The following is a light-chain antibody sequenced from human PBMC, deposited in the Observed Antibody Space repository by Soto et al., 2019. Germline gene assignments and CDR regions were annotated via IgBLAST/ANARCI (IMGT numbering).Light chain of an antibody. Sequence: QSALTQPASVSGSHLQSITISCTGTSSDVGGFNSVSWYQLRPGTAPKLILYDVVDRPSGVSYRFSGSKSGNTASLTISGLQAADEADYFCSSYTSTMTNVFGSGTKVTVL. CDR1: SSDVGGFNS. CDR3: SSYTSTMTNV. J-gene: IGLJ1*01. CDR2: DVV. V-gene: IGLV2-14*03.